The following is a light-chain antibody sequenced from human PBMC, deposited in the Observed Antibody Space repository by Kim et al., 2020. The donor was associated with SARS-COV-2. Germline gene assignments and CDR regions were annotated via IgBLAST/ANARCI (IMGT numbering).Light chain of an antibody. CDR2: DVS. CDR1: SSDVGGYNY. CDR3: SSYRSSGTWV. J-gene: IGLJ3*02. Sequence: QSALTQPASVSGSPGQSITISCTGTSSDVGGYNYVSWYQQHPGKAPKLMIFDVSKRPSGVSDRFSGSKSGNTASLTISGLQAEDEADYYCSSYRSSGTWVFGGGTQLTVL. V-gene: IGLV2-14*01.